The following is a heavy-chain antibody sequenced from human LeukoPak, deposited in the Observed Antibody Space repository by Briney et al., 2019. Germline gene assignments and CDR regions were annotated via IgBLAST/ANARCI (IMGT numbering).Heavy chain of an antibody. V-gene: IGHV3-53*01. J-gene: IGHJ4*02. CDR1: GFTVSTYY. CDR2: IYSGGST. D-gene: IGHD2-2*01. CDR3: ARGLGYCTSTTCLLPFDY. Sequence: GGSLRLSCAAYGFTVSTYYMTWDRQAPGKGLECVSVIYSGGSTYYADSVKGRFTVSRDNSKNTLYLQMNSLSAEDTAMYYCARGLGYCTSTTCLLPFDYWGQGTLVTVSS.